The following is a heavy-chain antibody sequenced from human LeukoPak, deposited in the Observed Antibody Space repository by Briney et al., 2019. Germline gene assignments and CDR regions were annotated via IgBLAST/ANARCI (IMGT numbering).Heavy chain of an antibody. CDR1: GGSINTGDYY. D-gene: IGHD2-2*01. V-gene: IGHV4-31*03. J-gene: IGHJ4*02. CDR2: IYHSGNT. CDR3: ARETFHCTTTICYPYYFDF. Sequence: SQTLSLTCSVSGGSINTGDYYWSWIRQHPGKGLEWVGYIYHSGNTYYNPSLRSRLTISVDTSKNQFSLKLSSVTAADPAVYYCARETFHCTTTICYPYYFDFWGQGILVTVSS.